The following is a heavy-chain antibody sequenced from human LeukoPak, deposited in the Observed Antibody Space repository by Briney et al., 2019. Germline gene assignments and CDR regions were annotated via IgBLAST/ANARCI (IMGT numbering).Heavy chain of an antibody. D-gene: IGHD3-22*01. V-gene: IGHV3-74*03. CDR2: INTDGSST. CDR3: ARAHYYDSSGYYYLGY. Sequence: GGSLRLSCAASGFTFSTYGMHWVRQAPGKGLVWVSRINTDGSSTTYADSVKGRFTISRDNAKNSLYLQMNSLRAEDTAVYYCARAHYYDSSGYYYLGYWGQGTLVTVSS. CDR1: GFTFSTYG. J-gene: IGHJ4*02.